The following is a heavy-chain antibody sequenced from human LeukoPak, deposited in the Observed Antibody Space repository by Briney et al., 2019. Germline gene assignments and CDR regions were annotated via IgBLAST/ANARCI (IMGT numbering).Heavy chain of an antibody. CDR2: ISAYNGNT. V-gene: IGHV1-18*01. J-gene: IGHJ6*03. Sequence: GASVKVSCKASGYTFTSHGISWVRQAPGQGLEWMGWISAYNGNTNYAQKLQGRVTMTTDTSTSTAYMELRSLRSDDTAVYYCARVGVYSGGKYYYYMDVWGKGTTVTVSS. CDR3: ARVGVYSGGKYYYYMDV. D-gene: IGHD5-12*01. CDR1: GYTFTSHG.